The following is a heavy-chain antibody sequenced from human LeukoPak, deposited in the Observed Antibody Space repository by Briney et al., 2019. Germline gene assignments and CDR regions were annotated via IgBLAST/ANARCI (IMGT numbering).Heavy chain of an antibody. D-gene: IGHD5-12*01. CDR1: AFTFSSYS. Sequence: GGSLRLSCAASAFTFSSYSMNWVRQAPGKGLEWVSSISSSGSYIYYADSVKGRFTISRDNSKNTLYLQMNSLRAGDTAVYYCARSGYSGYDFWASDYYYMDVWGKGTTVTVSS. J-gene: IGHJ6*03. CDR2: ISSSGSYI. V-gene: IGHV3-21*01. CDR3: ARSGYSGYDFWASDYYYMDV.